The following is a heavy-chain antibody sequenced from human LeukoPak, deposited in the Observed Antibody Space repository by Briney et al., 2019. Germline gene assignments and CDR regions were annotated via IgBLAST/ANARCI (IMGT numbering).Heavy chain of an antibody. CDR1: GYTFIAYY. D-gene: IGHD2/OR15-2a*01. CDR2: INPSGGTT. J-gene: IGHJ4*02. Sequence: ASVKVSCKASGYTFIAYYIHWIRQAPGQGLEWMGIINPSGGTTSYAQKFQGRITMTRDTSTSTVYMELSSLTSEDTAVYYCAIISRQLEYWGQGTLVTVSS. V-gene: IGHV1-46*01. CDR3: AIISRQLEY.